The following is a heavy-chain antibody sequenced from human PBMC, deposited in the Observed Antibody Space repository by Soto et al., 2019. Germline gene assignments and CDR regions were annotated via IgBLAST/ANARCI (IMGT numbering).Heavy chain of an antibody. J-gene: IGHJ1*01. CDR1: GFTFSDAW. CDR2: IKSKAEGRTT. D-gene: IGHD3-3*01. Sequence: PGGSLRLSCGVSGFTFSDAWMSWVRQAPGKGLEWVGRIKSKAEGRTTDFAASVKGRFSISGDDSKNMLYLQMNNLQTEDTAVYFCTTDNMFGATSPQFHHWGQGTLVTVSS. CDR3: TTDNMFGATSPQFHH. V-gene: IGHV3-15*01.